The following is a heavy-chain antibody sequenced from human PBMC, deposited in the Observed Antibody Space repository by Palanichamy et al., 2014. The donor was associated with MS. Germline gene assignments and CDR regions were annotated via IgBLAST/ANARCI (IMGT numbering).Heavy chain of an antibody. CDR1: GFTFSSYW. V-gene: IGHV3-7*01. CDR2: IKQDGSEK. CDR3: ARPEYGDYVGRGDDAFHI. D-gene: IGHD4-17*01. J-gene: IGHJ3*02. Sequence: EVQLVESGGGLVQPGGSLRLSCAASGFTFSSYWMSWVRQAPGKGLEWVANIKQDGSEKYYVDSVKGRFTISRDNAKNSLYPQMNSLRAEDTAVYYCARPEYGDYVGRGDDAFHIWGQGTMVTVSS.